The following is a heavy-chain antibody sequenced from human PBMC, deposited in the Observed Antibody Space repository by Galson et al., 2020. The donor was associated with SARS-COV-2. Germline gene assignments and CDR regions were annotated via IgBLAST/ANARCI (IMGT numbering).Heavy chain of an antibody. CDR1: GITVSSNY. D-gene: IGHD6-13*01. V-gene: IGHV3-66*04. J-gene: IGHJ4*02. Sequence: GGSLRLSCAASGITVSSNYMSWVRQAPGKSLEWVSIIYRGGNSYHADSVKGRFIISRDNSKNTLYLQINNLRVEDTALYYCARRSSSNWGHDYRGQGTLVTVSS. CDR3: ARRSSSNWGHDY. CDR2: IYRGGNS.